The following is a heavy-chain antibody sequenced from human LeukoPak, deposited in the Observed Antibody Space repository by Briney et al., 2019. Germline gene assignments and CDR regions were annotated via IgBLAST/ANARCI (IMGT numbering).Heavy chain of an antibody. D-gene: IGHD3-9*01. CDR3: AREMGLRYFDWLLLGDAFDI. CDR2: TSSSSSYI. CDR1: GFTFSSYS. J-gene: IGHJ3*02. Sequence: GGSLRLSCAASGFTFSSYSMNWVRQAPGKGLEWVSSTSSSSSYIYYADSVKGRFTISRDNAKNSLYLQMNSLRAEDTAVYYCAREMGLRYFDWLLLGDAFDIWGQGTMVTVSS. V-gene: IGHV3-21*01.